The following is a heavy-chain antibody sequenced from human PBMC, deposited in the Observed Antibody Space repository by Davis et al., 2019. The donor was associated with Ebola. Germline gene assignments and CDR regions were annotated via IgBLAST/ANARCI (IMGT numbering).Heavy chain of an antibody. CDR3: VRDSGYYSHDY. CDR1: GFTFSNFH. D-gene: IGHD5-12*01. CDR2: IDPDGTGT. Sequence: PGGSLRLSCAASGFTFSNFHIHWVRQTPGKGLVWVARIDPDGTGTNHADSVKGRFTISRDNAKNTLSLQMNSLRVEDTAVYYCVRDSGYYSHDYWGHGTLVTVSS. V-gene: IGHV3-74*01. J-gene: IGHJ4*01.